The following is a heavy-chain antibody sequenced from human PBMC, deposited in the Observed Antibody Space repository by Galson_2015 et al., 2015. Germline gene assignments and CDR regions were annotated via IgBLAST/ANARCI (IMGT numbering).Heavy chain of an antibody. V-gene: IGHV3-7*01. D-gene: IGHD3-22*01. CDR3: ASDDLGGFYGSGYFCA. CDR1: GFTFSSFW. CDR2: IKQDGSEK. Sequence: SLRLSCAASGFTFSSFWMSWVRQAPGKGLEWVANIKQDGSEKYYVDSVKGRFTISRDNAKNSLYLRMNSLRAEDTAVYYCASDDLGGFYGSGYFCAWGQGTLVTVSS. J-gene: IGHJ5*02.